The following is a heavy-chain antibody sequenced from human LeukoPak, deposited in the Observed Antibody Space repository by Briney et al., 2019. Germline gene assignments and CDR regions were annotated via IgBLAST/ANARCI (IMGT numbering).Heavy chain of an antibody. CDR2: IYYSGST. Sequence: PSETLSLTCTVSGGSISSYYWSWIRQPPGKGLEWIGYIYYSGSTNYNPSLKSRVTISVDTSKNQFSLKLSSVTAADTAVYYCARVAVDIVATSPRWVFDYWGQGTLVTVSS. CDR1: GGSISSYY. J-gene: IGHJ4*02. D-gene: IGHD5-12*01. CDR3: ARVAVDIVATSPRWVFDY. V-gene: IGHV4-59*01.